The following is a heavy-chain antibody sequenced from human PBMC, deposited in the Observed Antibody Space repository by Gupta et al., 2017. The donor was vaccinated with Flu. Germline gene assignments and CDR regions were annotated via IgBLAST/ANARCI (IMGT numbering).Heavy chain of an antibody. D-gene: IGHD1-14*01. V-gene: IGHV4-31*03. CDR2: IYYSGST. Sequence: QVQLQESGPGLVKPSQTLSLTCTVSGGSISSGGYYWSWIRQHPGKGLEWIGYIYYSGSTYYNPSLKSRVTISVDTSKNQCALKLSSVTAAGTAVYYCARDLNGNPPGGDAFDIWGQGTMVTVSS. J-gene: IGHJ3*02. CDR3: ARDLNGNPPGGDAFDI. CDR1: GGSISSGGYY.